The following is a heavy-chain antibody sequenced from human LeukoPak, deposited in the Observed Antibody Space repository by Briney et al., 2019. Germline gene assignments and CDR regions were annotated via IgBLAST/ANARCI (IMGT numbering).Heavy chain of an antibody. V-gene: IGHV1-2*06. D-gene: IGHD3-3*01. J-gene: IGHJ4*02. CDR3: ARGPRGIFGVVIRYYFDY. CDR2: INPNSGGT. Sequence: ASVKVSCKASGYTFTGYYLHWVRQAPGQGLEGMGRINPNSGGTNYAQKFQGRVTMTRDTSISTAYMELSRLRSDDTAVYYCARGPRGIFGVVIRYYFDYWGQGTLVTVSS. CDR1: GYTFTGYY.